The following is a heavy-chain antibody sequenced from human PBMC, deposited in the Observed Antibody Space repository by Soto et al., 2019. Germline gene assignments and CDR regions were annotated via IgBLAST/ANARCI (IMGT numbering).Heavy chain of an antibody. D-gene: IGHD3-22*01. J-gene: IGHJ6*02. CDR3: AGGMNYYDSSGYYYLYGMDV. Sequence: ASVKVSCKASGGTFSSYAISWVRQAPGQGLEWKGGIIPIFGTANYAQKFQGRVTITADESTSTAYMELSSLRSEDTAVYYCAGGMNYYDSSGYYYLYGMDVWGQGTTVTVSS. CDR2: IIPIFGTA. V-gene: IGHV1-69*13. CDR1: GGTFSSYA.